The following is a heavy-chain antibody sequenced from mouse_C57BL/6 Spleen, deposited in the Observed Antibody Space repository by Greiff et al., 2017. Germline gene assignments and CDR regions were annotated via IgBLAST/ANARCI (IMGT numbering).Heavy chain of an antibody. J-gene: IGHJ4*01. V-gene: IGHV1-52*01. Sequence: QVQLQQPGAELVRPGSSVKLSCKASGYTFTSYWMHWVKQRPIQGLEWIGNIDPSDSETHYNQKFKDKATLTVDKSSSTDYMQLSSLTSEDSAVYYCARSYYGSSLYAMDYWGQGTSVTVSS. D-gene: IGHD1-1*01. CDR2: IDPSDSET. CDR3: ARSYYGSSLYAMDY. CDR1: GYTFTSYW.